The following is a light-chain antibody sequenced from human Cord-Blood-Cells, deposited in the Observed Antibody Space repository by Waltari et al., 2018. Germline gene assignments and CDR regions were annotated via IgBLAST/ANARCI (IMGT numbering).Light chain of an antibody. J-gene: IGLJ3*02. CDR2: EVS. CDR3: SSYAGSNNLV. Sequence: QSALPQPPSASGSPGQSVTISCTGTSSDVGGYNYVPWYQQHPGKAPNLMIYEVSKRPSGVPDRFSGSKSGNTASLTVSGLQAEDEADYYCSSYAGSNNLVFGGGTKLTVL. CDR1: SSDVGGYNY. V-gene: IGLV2-8*01.